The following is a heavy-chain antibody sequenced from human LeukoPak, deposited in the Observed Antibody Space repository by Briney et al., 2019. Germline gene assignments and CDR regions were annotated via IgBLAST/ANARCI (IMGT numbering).Heavy chain of an antibody. CDR3: ARGQLELYYFDY. V-gene: IGHV4-59*01. CDR2: IYYSGST. D-gene: IGHD1-1*01. J-gene: IGHJ4*02. Sequence: SETLSLTCTVSGGSISSYYWSWMRQPPGKGLEWIGYIYYSGSTNYNPSLKSRVTISVDTSKNQFSLKLSSVTAADTAVYYCARGQLELYYFDYWGQGTLVTVSS. CDR1: GGSISSYY.